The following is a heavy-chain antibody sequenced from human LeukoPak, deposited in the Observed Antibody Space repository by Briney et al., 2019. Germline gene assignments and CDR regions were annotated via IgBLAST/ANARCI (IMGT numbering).Heavy chain of an antibody. J-gene: IGHJ4*02. Sequence: ASVKVSCKASGGTFSSYAISWVRRAPGQGLEWMGRIIPILGIANYAQEFQGRVTITADKSTSTAYMELSSLRSEDTAVYYCARARIAVAGYPDYWGQGTPVTVSS. CDR3: ARARIAVAGYPDY. CDR2: IIPILGIA. CDR1: GGTFSSYA. V-gene: IGHV1-69*04. D-gene: IGHD6-19*01.